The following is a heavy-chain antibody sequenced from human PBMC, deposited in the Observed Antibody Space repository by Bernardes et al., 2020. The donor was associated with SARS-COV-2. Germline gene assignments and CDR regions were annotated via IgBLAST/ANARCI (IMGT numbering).Heavy chain of an antibody. Sequence: SETLSLTCAVYGGSFSGYYWTWIRQPPGKGLEWIAEINHSGSTKHNPSLKSRVTISVDTSKNQVSLKLSSVTAADTAMYYCATGRRTGYCSGTSCRNWLDPWGQGTLVTVSS. V-gene: IGHV4-34*01. D-gene: IGHD2-2*01. CDR3: ATGRRTGYCSGTSCRNWLDP. CDR2: INHSGST. J-gene: IGHJ5*02. CDR1: GGSFSGYY.